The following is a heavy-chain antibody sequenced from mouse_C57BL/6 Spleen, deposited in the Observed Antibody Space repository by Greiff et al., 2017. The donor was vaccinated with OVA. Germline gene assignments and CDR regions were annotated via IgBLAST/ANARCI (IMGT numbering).Heavy chain of an antibody. CDR2: ISSGGDYI. J-gene: IGHJ1*03. CDR1: GFTFSSYA. CDR3: TRDSPPYYYGSPVWYFDV. Sequence: EVKLMESGEGLVKPGGSLKLSCAASGFTFSSYAMSWVRQTPEKRLEWVAYISSGGDYIYYADTVKGRFTISRDNARNTLYLQMSSLKSEDTAMYYCTRDSPPYYYGSPVWYFDVWGTGTTVTVAS. D-gene: IGHD1-1*01. V-gene: IGHV5-9-1*02.